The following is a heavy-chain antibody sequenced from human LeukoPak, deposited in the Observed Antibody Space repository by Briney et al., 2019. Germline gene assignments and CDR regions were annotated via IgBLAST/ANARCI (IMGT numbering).Heavy chain of an antibody. V-gene: IGHV4-59*01. J-gene: IGHJ6*02. Sequence: LETLSLTCTVSGGSISSYYWSWIRQPPGKGLEWIGYIYYSGSTNYNPSLKSRVTISVDTSKNQFSLKLCSVTAADTAVYYCARDNSAWYAGTYYYYYGMDVWGQGTTVTVSS. D-gene: IGHD6-19*01. CDR3: ARDNSAWYAGTYYYYYGMDV. CDR2: IYYSGST. CDR1: GGSISSYY.